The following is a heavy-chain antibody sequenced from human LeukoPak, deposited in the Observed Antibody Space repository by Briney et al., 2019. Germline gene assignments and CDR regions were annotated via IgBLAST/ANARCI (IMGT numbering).Heavy chain of an antibody. J-gene: IGHJ4*02. D-gene: IGHD6-19*01. CDR1: GYGFPNYW. CDR2: IYPADSDA. CDR3: ARSSGSGWSFFDY. Sequence: GESLKISCNGSGYGFPNYWIGWLRQMPGKSLEWMGIIYPADSDARYSPSFQGQVTLSADKSISTAYLQWSSLKASDTAMYYCARSSGSGWSFFDYWGQGTLVTVSS. V-gene: IGHV5-51*01.